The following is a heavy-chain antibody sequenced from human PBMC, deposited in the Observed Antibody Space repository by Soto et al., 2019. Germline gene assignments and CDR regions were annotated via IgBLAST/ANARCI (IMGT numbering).Heavy chain of an antibody. J-gene: IGHJ6*02. CDR3: ARAMVSLSYDILTGPPNYYYGMDV. V-gene: IGHV1-2*04. D-gene: IGHD3-9*01. CDR2: TNPNSGGT. Sequence: ASVKVSCKASGYTFTGYYMHWVRQAPGQGLEWMGWTNPNSGGTNYAQKFQGWVTMTRDTSISTAYMELSRLRSDDTAVYYCARAMVSLSYDILTGPPNYYYGMDVWGQGTTVTVSS. CDR1: GYTFTGYY.